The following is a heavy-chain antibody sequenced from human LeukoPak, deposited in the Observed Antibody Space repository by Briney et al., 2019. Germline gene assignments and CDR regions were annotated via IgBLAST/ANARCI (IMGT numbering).Heavy chain of an antibody. CDR1: GFTVSTNY. CDR2: IFAGGTT. V-gene: IGHV3-66*04. D-gene: IGHD6-13*01. CDR3: ARQQLASFDY. J-gene: IGHJ4*02. Sequence: GGSLRLSCAASGFTVSTNYMTWIRQAPGRGLEWVSVIFAGGTTNYADSVKGRFIISRDNSKNTLYLQMNSLRAEDTAVYYCARQQLASFDYWGQGILVTISS.